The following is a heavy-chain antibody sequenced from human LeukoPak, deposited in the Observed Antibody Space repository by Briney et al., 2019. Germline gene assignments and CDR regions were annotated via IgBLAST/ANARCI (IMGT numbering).Heavy chain of an antibody. V-gene: IGHV4-39*01. CDR2: IYYSGST. D-gene: IGHD3-10*01. J-gene: IGHJ4*02. CDR1: GGSISSSSYY. CDR3: ARQSSGYRPYYFDY. Sequence: SETLSLTCTVSGGSISSSSYYWGWIRQPPGKGLEWIGSIYYSGSTYYNPSLKSLVTISVDTSKNQFSLKLSSVTAADTAVYYCARQSSGYRPYYFDYWGQRTLVTVSS.